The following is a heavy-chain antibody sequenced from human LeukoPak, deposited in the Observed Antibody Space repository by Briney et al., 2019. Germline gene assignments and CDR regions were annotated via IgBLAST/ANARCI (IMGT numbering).Heavy chain of an antibody. CDR2: IDPSDSYT. CDR3: ARSSVYMRDNWFDP. V-gene: IGHV5-10-1*01. J-gene: IGHJ5*02. D-gene: IGHD2-2*02. Sequence: GESLKISCTGSGYSFTSYWISWVRQMPGQGMEWMGRIDPSDSYTNYSPSFQGHVTISADKSISTAYLQWSSLKASDTAMYYCARSSVYMRDNWFDPWGQGTLVTVSS. CDR1: GYSFTSYW.